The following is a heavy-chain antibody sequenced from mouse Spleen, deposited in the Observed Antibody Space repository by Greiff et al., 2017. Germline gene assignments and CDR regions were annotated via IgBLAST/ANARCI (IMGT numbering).Heavy chain of an antibody. V-gene: IGHV1-19*01. CDR3: ARWLGSSAWFAY. Sequence: VQLQQSGPVLVKPGASVKMSCKASGYTFTDYYMNWVKQSHGKSLEWIGVINPYNGGTSYNQKFKGKATLTVDKSSSTAYMELNSLTSEDSAVYYCARWLGSSAWFAYWGQGTLVTVSA. J-gene: IGHJ3*01. CDR1: GYTFTDYY. D-gene: IGHD1-1*01. CDR2: INPYNGGT.